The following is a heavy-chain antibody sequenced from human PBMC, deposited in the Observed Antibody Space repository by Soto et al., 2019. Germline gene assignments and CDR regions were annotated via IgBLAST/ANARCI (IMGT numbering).Heavy chain of an antibody. CDR1: GFTFSSYG. CDR3: ARGGITIFGVVTPLYYGMDV. Sequence: QVQLVESGGGVVQPGRSLRLSCAASGFTFSSYGMHWVRQAPGKGLEWVAVIWYDGSNKYYADSVKGRFTISRDNSKNTLYLQMNSLRAEDTAVYYCARGGITIFGVVTPLYYGMDVWGQGTTVTVSS. J-gene: IGHJ6*02. CDR2: IWYDGSNK. V-gene: IGHV3-33*01. D-gene: IGHD3-3*01.